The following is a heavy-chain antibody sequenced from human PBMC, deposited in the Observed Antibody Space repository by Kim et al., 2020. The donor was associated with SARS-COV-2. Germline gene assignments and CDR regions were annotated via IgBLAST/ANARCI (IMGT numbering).Heavy chain of an antibody. D-gene: IGHD6-19*01. J-gene: IGHJ4*02. Sequence: GGSLRLSCAASGFTFSNYGMHWVRQAPGKGLEWVAVISYDGSNYYYAESLKDRFTISRDDSENTVNLHMNRLRPEDTAVYYCVKDRVMFTGGWSGAGGDSWGQGSLVTVSA. CDR2: ISYDGSNY. CDR1: GFTFSNYG. V-gene: IGHV3-30*18. CDR3: VKDRVMFTGGWSGAGGDS.